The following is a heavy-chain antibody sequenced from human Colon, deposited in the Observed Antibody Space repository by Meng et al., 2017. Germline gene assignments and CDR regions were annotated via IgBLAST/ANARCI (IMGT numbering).Heavy chain of an antibody. CDR3: ARRPTDYKHFDY. Sequence: EVQVGGSGGGLVQPGVSLRLSCAASGFTFGSNSMSWVRQAPGKGLEWVSTINAAGGSTYYADSVKGRFTISRDNSNNTLYLQMNSLRAEDTAVYYCARRPTDYKHFDYWVQGTLVTVSS. CDR2: INAAGGST. V-gene: IGHV3-23*04. D-gene: IGHD4/OR15-4a*01. CDR1: GFTFGSNS. J-gene: IGHJ4*02.